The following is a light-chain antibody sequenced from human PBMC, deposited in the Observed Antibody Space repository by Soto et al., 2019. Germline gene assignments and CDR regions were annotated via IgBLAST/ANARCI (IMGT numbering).Light chain of an antibody. CDR3: QQRSSWPLT. CDR2: DAS. V-gene: IGKV3-11*01. CDR1: QSVNNY. Sequence: EIVLTQSPATLSLSPGERATLSCRASQSVNNYLAWYQQKPGQAPRLLMYDASIRAPGIPARFSGSGSGTDLTLTISSLQPEDFGVYYCQQRSSWPLTFGPGTTVDIK. J-gene: IGKJ3*01.